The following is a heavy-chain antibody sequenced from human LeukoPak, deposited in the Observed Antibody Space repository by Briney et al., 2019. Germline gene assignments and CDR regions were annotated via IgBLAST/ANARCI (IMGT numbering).Heavy chain of an antibody. V-gene: IGHV3-23*01. Sequence: GGSLRLSCVGSGFSFNKYAASWVRQAPGKGLEWVAGMTGGGATYHADSVKGRFVISRDNSKNTVYLRMNSLRAEDTALYFCAKDKIVGDGRWDFDYWGQGTLVTVSS. J-gene: IGHJ4*02. CDR2: MTGGGAT. CDR1: GFSFNKYA. CDR3: AKDKIVGDGRWDFDY. D-gene: IGHD3-10*01.